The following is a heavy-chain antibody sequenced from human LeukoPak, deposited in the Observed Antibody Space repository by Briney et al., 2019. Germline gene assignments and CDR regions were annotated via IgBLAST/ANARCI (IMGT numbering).Heavy chain of an antibody. CDR1: GASISSTSYY. Sequence: SDTLSLTCTVSGASISSTSYYWGWIRQPPGKGLEWIGSTYYRGTTYYNPSLKSRVTISVDTSKNQFSLQLSSVTAADTAVYYCARTTEGYCRGRSCYSYYYYMDVWGKGTTVTVSS. D-gene: IGHD2-15*01. J-gene: IGHJ6*03. V-gene: IGHV4-39*07. CDR2: TYYRGTT. CDR3: ARTTEGYCRGRSCYSYYYYMDV.